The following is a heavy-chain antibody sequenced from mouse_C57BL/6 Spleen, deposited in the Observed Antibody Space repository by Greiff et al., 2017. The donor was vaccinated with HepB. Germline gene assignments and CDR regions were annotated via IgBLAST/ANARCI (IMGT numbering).Heavy chain of an antibody. CDR2: IDPSDSET. Sequence: QVQLQQPGAELVRPGSSVKLSCKASGYTFTSYWMHWVKQRPIQGLEWIGNIDPSDSETHYNQKFKDKATLTVDKSSSTAYMQLSSLTSEDSAVYYCARSDGSSSWFAYWGQGTLVTVSA. CDR3: ARSDGSSSWFAY. D-gene: IGHD1-1*01. CDR1: GYTFTSYW. V-gene: IGHV1-52*01. J-gene: IGHJ3*01.